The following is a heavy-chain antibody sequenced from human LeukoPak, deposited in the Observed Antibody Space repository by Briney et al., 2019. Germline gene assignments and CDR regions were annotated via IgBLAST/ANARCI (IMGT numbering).Heavy chain of an antibody. V-gene: IGHV3-23*01. CDR3: AKHPIVGATGNFDY. CDR2: ISGSGGST. J-gene: IGHJ4*02. D-gene: IGHD1-26*01. CDR1: GFTFSNYA. Sequence: GGSLRLSCAASGFTFSNYAMSWVRQALGKGLEWVSDISGSGGSTYYADSVKGRFTISRDNSKDTLDLQMNSLRAEDTAVYYCAKHPIVGATGNFDYWGQGTLVTVSS.